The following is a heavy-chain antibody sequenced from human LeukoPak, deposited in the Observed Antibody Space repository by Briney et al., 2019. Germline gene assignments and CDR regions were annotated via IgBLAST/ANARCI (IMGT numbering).Heavy chain of an antibody. D-gene: IGHD5-12*01. CDR1: GGTFSSYA. CDR2: IIPIFGTA. J-gene: IGHJ6*03. Sequence: SVKVSCKASGGTFSSYAISWVRQSPGQGLEWMGGIIPIFGTANYAQKFQGRVTITTDESTSTAYMELSSLRSEDTAVYYCASQTDYSGYHFYYYYMNVWGKGTTVTVSS. V-gene: IGHV1-69*05. CDR3: ASQTDYSGYHFYYYYMNV.